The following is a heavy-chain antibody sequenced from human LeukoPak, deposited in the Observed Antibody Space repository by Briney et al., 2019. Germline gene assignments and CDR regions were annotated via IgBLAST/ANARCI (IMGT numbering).Heavy chain of an antibody. Sequence: ASVKVSCKASGYTFTGYYMHWVRQAPGQGLEWMGCINPNSGGTNYAQKFQGRVTMTRDTSISTAYMELSRLRSDDTAVYYCARELTVVTGSDYWGQGTLVTVSS. CDR2: INPNSGGT. CDR3: ARELTVVTGSDY. CDR1: GYTFTGYY. V-gene: IGHV1-2*02. J-gene: IGHJ4*02. D-gene: IGHD4-23*01.